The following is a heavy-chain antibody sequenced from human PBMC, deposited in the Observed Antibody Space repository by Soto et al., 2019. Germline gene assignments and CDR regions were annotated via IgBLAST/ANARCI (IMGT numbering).Heavy chain of an antibody. V-gene: IGHV3-30-3*01. CDR2: ISYDGSNK. Sequence: PGGSLRLSCAASGFTFSSYAMHWVRQAPGKGLEWVAVISYDGSNKYYADSVKGRFTISRDNSKNTLYLQMNSLRAEDTAVYYCARDSGGDFWSGYYDYWGQGTLVTVSS. CDR3: ARDSGGDFWSGYYDY. J-gene: IGHJ4*02. D-gene: IGHD3-3*01. CDR1: GFTFSSYA.